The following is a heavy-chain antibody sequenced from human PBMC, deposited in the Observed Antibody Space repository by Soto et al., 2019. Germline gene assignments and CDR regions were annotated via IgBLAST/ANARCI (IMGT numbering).Heavy chain of an antibody. D-gene: IGHD3-16*01. CDR2: VFSGGT. V-gene: IGHV4-59*01. Sequence: SETLSLTCSVSGRSLSSNYWRWIRQSPDKGLEWLGSVFSGGTDYNPSLGGRVSMSGKPSKRQFHLKLTSVTAAAPAVYYCASNRGAIYFESWGTGIRVTVSS. CDR3: ASNRGAIYFES. CDR1: GRSLSSNY. J-gene: IGHJ4*02.